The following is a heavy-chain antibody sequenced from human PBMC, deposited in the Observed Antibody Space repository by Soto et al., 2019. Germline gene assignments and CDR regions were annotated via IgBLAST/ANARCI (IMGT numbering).Heavy chain of an antibody. Sequence: QVQLQQWGAGLLKPSETLSITCAVYGGSFSGYYWTWIRQSPEKGLEWIGEVNHSGTTYYNPSLKTRVTISVHTPKNQFSLKMSSVTAADTAVYYCARGIGYCSSISCYSSRRLRFDSWGQGTLVTVSS. CDR2: VNHSGTT. J-gene: IGHJ4*02. CDR1: GGSFSGYY. V-gene: IGHV4-34*01. CDR3: ARGIGYCSSISCYSSRRLRFDS. D-gene: IGHD2-2*01.